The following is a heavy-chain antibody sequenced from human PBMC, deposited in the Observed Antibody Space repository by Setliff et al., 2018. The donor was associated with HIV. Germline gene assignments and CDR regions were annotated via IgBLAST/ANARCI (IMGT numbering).Heavy chain of an antibody. CDR2: IYYTGST. D-gene: IGHD1-1*01. Sequence: PSETLSLTCTVSGGSISSYYWSWIRQPPGKRLEWIGYIYYTGSTNYNPPLKSRVTISVDTSKNQFSLKLSSVTAADTAVYYCANWNTTVDADSWGQGTLVTVSS. V-gene: IGHV4-59*01. CDR1: GGSISSYY. J-gene: IGHJ4*02. CDR3: ANWNTTVDADS.